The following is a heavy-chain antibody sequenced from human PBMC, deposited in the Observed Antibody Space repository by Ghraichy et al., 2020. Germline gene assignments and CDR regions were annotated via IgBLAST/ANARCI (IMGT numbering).Heavy chain of an antibody. V-gene: IGHV4-39*07. J-gene: IGHJ4*02. CDR2: IYYSGST. CDR3: ARAGGYDIIQFDY. Sequence: SETLSLTCTVSGGSISSSSYYWGWIRQPPGKGLEWIGSIYYSGSTYYNPSLKSRVTISVDTSKNQFSLKLSSVTAADTAVYYCARAGGYDIIQFDYWGQGTLVTVSS. CDR1: GGSISSSSYY. D-gene: IGHD5-12*01.